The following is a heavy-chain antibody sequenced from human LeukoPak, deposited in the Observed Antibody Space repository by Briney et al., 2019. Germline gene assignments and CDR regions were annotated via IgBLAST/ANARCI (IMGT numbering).Heavy chain of an antibody. Sequence: GGSLRLSCVDSGFTFSRSWMTWVRQAPGKGLEWVATIKEDGSEDYYVGSVEGRFTIFRDNSKNSLYLQMNSLRVEDTAVYYCARDRAYSRFDYWGQGTLVTVAS. J-gene: IGHJ4*02. CDR1: GFTFSRSW. CDR3: ARDRAYSRFDY. CDR2: IKEDGSED. D-gene: IGHD1-26*01. V-gene: IGHV3-7*01.